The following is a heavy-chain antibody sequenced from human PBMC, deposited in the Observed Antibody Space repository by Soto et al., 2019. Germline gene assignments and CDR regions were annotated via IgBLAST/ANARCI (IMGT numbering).Heavy chain of an antibody. J-gene: IGHJ4*02. Sequence: QVQLVESGGGVVQPGRSLRLSCAASGFTFSSYGMHWVRQAPGKGLEWVAVIWYDGSNKDYADSVKGRFTISRDNSKNTLYLQMNSLRAEDTAVYYCGGGQDTAMVTAFDYWGQGTLVTVSS. D-gene: IGHD5-18*01. CDR2: IWYDGSNK. CDR1: GFTFSSYG. CDR3: GGGQDTAMVTAFDY. V-gene: IGHV3-33*01.